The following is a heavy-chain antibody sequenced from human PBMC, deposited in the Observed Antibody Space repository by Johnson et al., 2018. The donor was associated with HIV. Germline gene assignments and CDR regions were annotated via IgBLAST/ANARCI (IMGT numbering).Heavy chain of an antibody. D-gene: IGHD7-27*01. CDR2: IKQDGSEK. J-gene: IGHJ3*02. Sequence: VQLVESGGGLVQPGGSLRLSCAASGFTFSSYWMSWVRQAPGKGLEWVANIKQDGSEKYYVDSVKGRLTISRDNAKNSLYLQMNSLRAEDTAVYYCARVKSYGNWGSRKGGRESRAAFDIWGQGTMVTVSS. V-gene: IGHV3-7*01. CDR3: ARVKSYGNWGSRKGGRESRAAFDI. CDR1: GFTFSSYW.